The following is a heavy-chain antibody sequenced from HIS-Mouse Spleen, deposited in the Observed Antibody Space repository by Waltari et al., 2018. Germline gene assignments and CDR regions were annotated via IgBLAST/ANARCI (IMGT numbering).Heavy chain of an antibody. J-gene: IGHJ3*02. CDR2: CYHEDDKT. V-gene: IGHV1-24*01. Sequence: QVQLVQSGAEVKKPGASVKVSCKVSGYTLTELSMHWVRQAPGKGLEWMGGCYHEDDKTINAQEVQGRVTMTEDTSTATAYMELSSLRSEDTAVYYCATVGIAAAGTFVADAFDIWGQGTMVTVSS. CDR1: GYTLTELS. CDR3: ATVGIAAAGTFVADAFDI. D-gene: IGHD6-13*01.